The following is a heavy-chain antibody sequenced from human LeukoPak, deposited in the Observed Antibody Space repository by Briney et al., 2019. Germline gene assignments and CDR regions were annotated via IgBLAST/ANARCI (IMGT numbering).Heavy chain of an antibody. V-gene: IGHV3-74*01. CDR2: INSDGSSI. J-gene: IGHJ4*02. CDR3: ARGYEGFDY. CDR1: GFTFSSHW. D-gene: IGHD1-1*01. Sequence: PGGSLRLSCAASGFTFSSHWMHWVRHAPGKGLVWVSRINSDGSSISYADSVKGRFTISRDNAQNSLYLQMNSLRVEDTAIYYCARGYEGFDYWGQGTLVTVSS.